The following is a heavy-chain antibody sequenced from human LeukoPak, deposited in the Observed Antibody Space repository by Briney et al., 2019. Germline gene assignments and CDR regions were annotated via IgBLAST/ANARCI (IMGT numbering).Heavy chain of an antibody. CDR3: ASLSKGSRDGYPRDH. CDR2: FYYTGSS. D-gene: IGHD5-24*01. CDR1: GGSISSYY. Sequence: SETLSLTCTVSGGSISSYYWSWIRQPPGKGLEWIGYFYYTGSSNYNPSLKSRVTLSVDTSINQFSLKLNSVTAADTAVYYCASLSKGSRDGYPRDHWGQGTLVTDSS. V-gene: IGHV4-59*01. J-gene: IGHJ4*02.